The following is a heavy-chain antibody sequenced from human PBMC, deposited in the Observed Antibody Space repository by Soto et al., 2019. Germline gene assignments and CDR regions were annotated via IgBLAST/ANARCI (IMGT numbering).Heavy chain of an antibody. J-gene: IGHJ4*02. CDR3: TRDWFTPGH. CDR1: GFSFSSYS. CDR2: ISASSTYI. D-gene: IGHD3-10*01. V-gene: IGHV3-21*01. Sequence: PGGSLRLSCGASGFSFSSYSMNWVRQAPGKGLEWVSSISASSTYIYYADAMRGRFTISRDNAKNSLYLHMNNLRAEDTALYYCTRDWFTPGHWGRGTLVTVSS.